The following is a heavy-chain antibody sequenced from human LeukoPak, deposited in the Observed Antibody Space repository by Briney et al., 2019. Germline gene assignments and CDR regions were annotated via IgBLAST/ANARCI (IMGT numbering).Heavy chain of an antibody. D-gene: IGHD2/OR15-2a*01. CDR3: AREGFLDY. V-gene: IGHV3-30*03. J-gene: IGHJ4*02. CDR2: ISYDGSNK. CDR1: GFTFSSYG. Sequence: PGRSLRLSCAASGFTFSSYGMHWVRQAPGKGLEWVAVISYDGSNKYYADSVKGRFTISRDNSKNTLYLQMNSLRAEDTAVYYCAREGFLDYWGQGTLVTVSS.